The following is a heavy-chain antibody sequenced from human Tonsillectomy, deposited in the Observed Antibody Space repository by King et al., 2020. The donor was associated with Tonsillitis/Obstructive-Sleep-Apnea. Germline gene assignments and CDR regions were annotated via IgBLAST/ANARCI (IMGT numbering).Heavy chain of an antibody. Sequence: VQLQESGPGLVKPSETLSLTCTVSGGSISSYYWSWIRQPPWKGLEWIGYIYYSGSTNYNPSLKSRVTISVDTSKNQFSLKLCSVTAADTAVYYCARDDSSGYYFDAFDIWGQGTMFTVSS. J-gene: IGHJ3*02. CDR3: ARDDSSGYYFDAFDI. D-gene: IGHD3-22*01. V-gene: IGHV4-59*01. CDR1: GGSISSYY. CDR2: IYYSGST.